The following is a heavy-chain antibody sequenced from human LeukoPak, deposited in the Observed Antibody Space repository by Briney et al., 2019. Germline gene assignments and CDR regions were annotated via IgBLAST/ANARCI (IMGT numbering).Heavy chain of an antibody. CDR2: INPNSGGT. J-gene: IGHJ4*02. CDR1: GYSFTSHY. D-gene: IGHD1-26*01. V-gene: IGHV1-2*02. Sequence: GASVKVSCKASGYSFTSHYMHWVRQAPGQGLEWMGWINPNSGGTNYAQKFQGRVTMTRDTSISTAYMELSRLRSDDTAVYYCASLGYWDQVNGYWGQGTLVTVSS. CDR3: ASLGYWDQVNGY.